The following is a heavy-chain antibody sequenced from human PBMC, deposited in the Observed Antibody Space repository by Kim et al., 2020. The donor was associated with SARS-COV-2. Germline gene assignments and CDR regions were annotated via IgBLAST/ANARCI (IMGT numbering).Heavy chain of an antibody. V-gene: IGHV5-51*01. Sequence: YSLPFQGQGTISADKSISTASLQWSSLKASDTAMYYCARRGFGEKNWFDPWGQGTLVTVSS. D-gene: IGHD3-10*01. CDR3: ARRGFGEKNWFDP. J-gene: IGHJ5*02.